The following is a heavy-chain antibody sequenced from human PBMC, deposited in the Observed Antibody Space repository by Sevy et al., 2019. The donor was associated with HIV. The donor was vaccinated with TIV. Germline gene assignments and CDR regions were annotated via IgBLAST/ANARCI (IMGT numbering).Heavy chain of an antibody. Sequence: GGSLRLSCAASGFTFSFYSMNWVRQAPGKGLEWVSSISSSGSNIYYADSVKGRFTISRDNANNSLYLQMNSLRPEDTAVYYCARMSSPDDYWGQGTLVTV. CDR2: ISSSGSNI. J-gene: IGHJ4*02. V-gene: IGHV3-21*01. CDR1: GFTFSFYS. CDR3: ARMSSPDDY.